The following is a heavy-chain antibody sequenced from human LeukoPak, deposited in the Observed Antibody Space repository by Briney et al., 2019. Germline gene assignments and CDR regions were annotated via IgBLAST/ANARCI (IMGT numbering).Heavy chain of an antibody. D-gene: IGHD6-25*01. CDR3: ARDANGSDLHYYHMDV. Sequence: SETLSLTCAVSGGSITSGNWWSWVRQSPGKGLEWIGEIYHTGSTNYNPSLNSRVSISLDRSKNQFSLRLTSVTAADTAVYFCARDANGSDLHYYHMDVWGKGTTVTVSS. V-gene: IGHV4-4*02. J-gene: IGHJ6*03. CDR1: GGSITSGNW. CDR2: IYHTGST.